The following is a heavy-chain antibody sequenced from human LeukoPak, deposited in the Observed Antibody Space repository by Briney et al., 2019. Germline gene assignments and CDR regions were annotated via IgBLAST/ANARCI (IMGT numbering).Heavy chain of an antibody. D-gene: IGHD4-11*01. CDR1: GDSISSSSYY. Sequence: SETLSLTCTVSGDSISSSSYYWGWIRQPPGKGLEWIGIIYYSGSTDYNPSLNSRVTISVDTSKNQFSLKLSSVTVADTAVYYCARELTNYGMNVWGQGTTVTVSS. CDR2: IYYSGST. CDR3: ARELTNYGMNV. V-gene: IGHV4-39*02. J-gene: IGHJ6*02.